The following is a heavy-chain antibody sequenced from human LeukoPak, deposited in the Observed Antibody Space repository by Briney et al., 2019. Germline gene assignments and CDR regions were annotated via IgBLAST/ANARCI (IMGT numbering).Heavy chain of an antibody. Sequence: GGSLRLSCAASGFTFSNAWMSWVRQAPGKGLEWVAFVHYDGSDKYYADSVKGRFTISRDNPKHTLDLQMNSLRADDTAVYYCHVAGYWGQGTLVTVSS. J-gene: IGHJ4*02. V-gene: IGHV3-30*02. CDR2: VHYDGSDK. CDR1: GFTFSNAW. D-gene: IGHD3-10*02. CDR3: HVAGY.